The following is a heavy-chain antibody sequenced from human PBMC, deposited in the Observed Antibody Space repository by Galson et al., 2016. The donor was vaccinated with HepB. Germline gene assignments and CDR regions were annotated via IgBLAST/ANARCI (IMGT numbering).Heavy chain of an antibody. V-gene: IGHV3-7*01. CDR3: SRRSSHDY. J-gene: IGHJ4*01. CDR1: GFTFNNYW. CDR2: INHDGTER. Sequence: SLRLSCAASGFTFNNYWMSWVRQAPGKGLEWVACINHDGTERRYVDSVKGRFTISRDNAKNSLYLQMNSLRAEDTAVYYCSRRSSHDYWGHGALVTVSS. D-gene: IGHD2-15*01.